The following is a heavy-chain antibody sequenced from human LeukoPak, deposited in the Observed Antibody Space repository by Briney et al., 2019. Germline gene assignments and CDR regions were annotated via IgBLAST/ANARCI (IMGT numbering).Heavy chain of an antibody. CDR3: ARALPSSLYSGSYADAFDI. Sequence: PGGSLRLSCAASGFTFSSYSMNWVRQAPGKGLEWVSSISSSSSYIYYADSVKGRFTISRDNAKNSLYLQMNSLRAEDTAVYYCARALPSSLYSGSYADAFDIWGQGTMVTVSS. CDR1: GFTFSSYS. V-gene: IGHV3-21*01. D-gene: IGHD1-26*01. CDR2: ISSSSSYI. J-gene: IGHJ3*02.